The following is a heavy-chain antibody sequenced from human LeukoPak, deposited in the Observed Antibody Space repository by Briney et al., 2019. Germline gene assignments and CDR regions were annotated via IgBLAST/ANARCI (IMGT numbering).Heavy chain of an antibody. CDR2: ISAYNGNT. CDR3: ARDSSDSSGYYLGFDY. Sequence: ASVKVSCKASGYTFTSYGISWVRQAPGQGLEWMGWISAYNGNTNYAQKLQGRVTMTTDTSTSTAYMELGSLRSDDTAVYYCARDSSDSSGYYLGFDYWGQGTLVTVSS. J-gene: IGHJ4*02. V-gene: IGHV1-18*01. D-gene: IGHD3-22*01. CDR1: GYTFTSYG.